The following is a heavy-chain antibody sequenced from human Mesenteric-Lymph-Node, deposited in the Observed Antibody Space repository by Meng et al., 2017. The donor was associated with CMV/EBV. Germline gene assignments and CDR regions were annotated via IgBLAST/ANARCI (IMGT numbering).Heavy chain of an antibody. J-gene: IGHJ4*02. Sequence: CAVYGGCFSGYYWSWIRQPPGKGLEWIGEINHSGSTNYNPSLKSRVTISVDTSKNQFSLKLSSVTAADTAVYYCASKGPYGYGHFDYWGQGTLVTVSS. V-gene: IGHV4-34*01. CDR2: INHSGST. CDR3: ASKGPYGYGHFDY. CDR1: GGCFSGYY. D-gene: IGHD5-18*01.